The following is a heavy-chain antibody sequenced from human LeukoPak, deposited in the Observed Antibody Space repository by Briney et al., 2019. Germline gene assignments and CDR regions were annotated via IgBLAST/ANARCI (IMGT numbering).Heavy chain of an antibody. V-gene: IGHV4-59*01. CDR2: FYDTRSP. J-gene: IGHJ4*02. CDR3: ARGRGSLTY. CDR1: GRSISLYY. D-gene: IGHD3-10*01. Sequence: PSETLSLTCTVSGRSISLYYWSWIRQPPGKGLEWIGYFYDTRSPKYNPSLERRVTISVDMSRNQFSLNLTSVTAADTAVYYCARGRGSLTYWGQGTLATVSS.